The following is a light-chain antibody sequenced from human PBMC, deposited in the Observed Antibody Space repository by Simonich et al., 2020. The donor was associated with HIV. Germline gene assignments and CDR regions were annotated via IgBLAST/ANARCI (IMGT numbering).Light chain of an antibody. CDR1: QSLVHSDGNTY. CDR3: MQGIHLPLT. Sequence: DVVMTQSPLYLPVTLGQPASISCRSSQSLVHSDGNTYLTWFQQRPGQSPRRLIYKVSNRDSGVPDRFSGSGSGTDFTLKISRVEAEDVGIYYCMQGIHLPLTFGGGTKVEI. CDR2: KVS. J-gene: IGKJ4*01. V-gene: IGKV2-30*02.